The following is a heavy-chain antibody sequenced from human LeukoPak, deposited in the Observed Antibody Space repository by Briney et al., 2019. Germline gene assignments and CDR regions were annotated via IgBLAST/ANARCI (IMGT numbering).Heavy chain of an antibody. CDR1: GYTFTGYY. D-gene: IGHD1-26*01. CDR3: ARTVGATTYYAFDI. J-gene: IGHJ3*02. Sequence: ASVKVSCKASGYTFTGYYMHWVRQAPGQGVEWMGRINPNSGGTNYAQKFQGRVTMTRDTSISTAYMELSRLRSDDTAVYYCARTVGATTYYAFDIWGQGTMVTVSS. CDR2: INPNSGGT. V-gene: IGHV1-2*06.